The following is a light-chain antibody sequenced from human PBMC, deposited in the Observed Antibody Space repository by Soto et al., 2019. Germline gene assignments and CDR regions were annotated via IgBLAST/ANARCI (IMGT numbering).Light chain of an antibody. CDR2: EVT. CDR3: SSYAGRNIVV. V-gene: IGLV2-23*02. CDR1: SNDIGNYDL. J-gene: IGLJ3*02. Sequence: QSVLTQPASVSGSPGQSITISCTGSSNDIGNYDLVSWYQHSSGKAPKLIIFEVTKRPSGVSDRFSGSKSGNTASLTISGLQAEDEAEYSCSSYAGRNIVVFGGGTKLTVL.